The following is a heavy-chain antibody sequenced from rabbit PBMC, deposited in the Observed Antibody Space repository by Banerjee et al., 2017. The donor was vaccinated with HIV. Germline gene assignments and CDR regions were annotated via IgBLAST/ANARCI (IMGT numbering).Heavy chain of an antibody. CDR1: GFSLSSSYY. J-gene: IGHJ6*01. CDR3: ARADVGDSNAMDL. D-gene: IGHD7-1*01. Sequence: QEQLEESGGDLAKPGASLTLTCTASGFSLSSSYYMCWVRQAPGKGLEWIGCIYTGDGNTYYASWAKGRSTISKTSSTTVTLQMTSLTAADTATYLCARADVGDSNAMDLWGQGTLVTVS. V-gene: IGHV1S45*01. CDR2: IYTGDGNT.